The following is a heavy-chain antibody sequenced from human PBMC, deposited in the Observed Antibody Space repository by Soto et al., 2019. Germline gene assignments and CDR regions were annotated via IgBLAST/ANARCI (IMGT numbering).Heavy chain of an antibody. CDR1: GYTFTSYA. CDR3: AREGAVAGIDY. J-gene: IGHJ4*02. Sequence: ASVKVSCKASGYTFTSYAMHWVRQAPGQRLEWMGWINAGNGNTKYSQKFQGRVTITRDTSASTAYMELSSLRSEDTAVYYGAREGAVAGIDYWGQGTLVTVSS. D-gene: IGHD6-19*01. V-gene: IGHV1-3*01. CDR2: INAGNGNT.